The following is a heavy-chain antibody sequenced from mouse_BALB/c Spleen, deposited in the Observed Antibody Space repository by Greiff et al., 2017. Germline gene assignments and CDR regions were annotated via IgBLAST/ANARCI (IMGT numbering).Heavy chain of an antibody. J-gene: IGHJ3*01. D-gene: IGHD2-10*02. CDR1: GYSFTSYW. Sequence: EVQLQESGTVLARPGASVKMSCKASGYSFTSYWMHWVKQRPGQGLEWIGAIYPGNSDTSYNQKFKGKAKLTAVTSASTAYMELSSLTNEDSAVYYCVYGNYWFAYWGQGTLVTVSA. CDR2: IYPGNSDT. V-gene: IGHV1-5*01. CDR3: VYGNYWFAY.